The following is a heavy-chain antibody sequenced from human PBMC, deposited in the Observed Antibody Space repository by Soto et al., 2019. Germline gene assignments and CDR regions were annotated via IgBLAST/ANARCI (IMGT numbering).Heavy chain of an antibody. CDR2: SHVGPDTT. D-gene: IGHD6-19*01. CDR1: GYTFTSYY. Sequence: QVQLEQSGAEVKKPGASMKVSCQASGYTFTSYYINWVRQAPGQGLEWMGVSHVGPDTTMYAQKFQGRVTMTRETYTSTVYMELSSLISEDTAVYFCARESSGTQYFDYWGQGTLVTVSS. CDR3: ARESSGTQYFDY. J-gene: IGHJ4*02. V-gene: IGHV1-46*01.